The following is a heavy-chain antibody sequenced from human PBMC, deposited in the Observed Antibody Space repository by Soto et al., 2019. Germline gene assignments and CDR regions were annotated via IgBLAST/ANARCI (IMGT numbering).Heavy chain of an antibody. J-gene: IGHJ4*02. CDR2: ISGSGGST. D-gene: IGHD3-9*01. Sequence: GVSLRLSCAASGFTFSSYAMSWVRQAPGKGLEWVSAISGSGGSTHYADSVKGRFTISRDNSKNTLYLQMNSLRAEDTAVYYCAKKFRYFDWEYDYWGQGTLVTVSS. CDR3: AKKFRYFDWEYDY. CDR1: GFTFSSYA. V-gene: IGHV3-23*01.